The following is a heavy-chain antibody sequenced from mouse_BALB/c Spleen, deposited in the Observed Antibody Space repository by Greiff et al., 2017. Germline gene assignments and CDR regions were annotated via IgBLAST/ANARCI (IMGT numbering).Heavy chain of an antibody. CDR2: IWGGGST. J-gene: IGHJ4*01. Sequence: VQRVESGPGLVAPSQSLSITCTVSGFSLSRYSVHWVRQPPGKGLEWLGMIWGGGSTDYNSALKSRLSISKDNSKSQVFLKMNSLQTDDTAMYYCARNLVGRGSYAKDYWGQGTSVTVSS. D-gene: IGHD1-1*02. V-gene: IGHV2-6-4*01. CDR1: GFSLSRYS. CDR3: ARNLVGRGSYAKDY.